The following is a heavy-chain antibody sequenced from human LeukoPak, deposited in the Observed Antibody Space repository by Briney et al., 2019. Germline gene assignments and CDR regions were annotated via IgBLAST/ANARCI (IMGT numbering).Heavy chain of an antibody. Sequence: SETLSLTCTVSGGSISSGDYCWNWIRQPPGKGLEWIGYIYHNGTTYYNPSLRSRLTISVDSSNNQFSLKLSSVSAADTAVYYCARGAYGSGSYYPDYWGQGNLVTVSS. CDR3: ARGAYGSGSYYPDY. D-gene: IGHD3-10*01. CDR1: GGSISSGDYC. V-gene: IGHV4-30-4*01. J-gene: IGHJ4*02. CDR2: IYHNGTT.